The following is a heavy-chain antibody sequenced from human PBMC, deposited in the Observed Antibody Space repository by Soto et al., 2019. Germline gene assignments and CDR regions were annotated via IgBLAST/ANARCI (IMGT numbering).Heavy chain of an antibody. J-gene: IGHJ6*02. CDR3: ARDREPQGYYYYGMDV. V-gene: IGHV4-59*01. CDR2: IYYSGST. D-gene: IGHD1-26*01. Sequence: PSETLSLTCTGSGGSISSYYWSWIRQPPGKGLEWIGYIYYSGSTNYNPSLKSRVTISVDTSKNQFSLKLSSVTAADTAVYYCARDREPQGYYYYGMDVWGQGTTVTVSS. CDR1: GGSISSYY.